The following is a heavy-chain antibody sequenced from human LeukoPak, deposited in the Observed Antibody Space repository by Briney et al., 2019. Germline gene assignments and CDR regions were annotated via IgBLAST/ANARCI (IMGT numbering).Heavy chain of an antibody. CDR1: GGTFSSYA. CDR3: ARCGDSTSCYDLDY. Sequence: SVKVSCKASGGTFSSYAISWVRQAPGEGLEWMGGIIPIFGTANYAQKFQGRVTITTDESTSTAYMELSSLRSEDTAVYYCARCGDSTSCYDLDYWGQGTLVTVSS. J-gene: IGHJ4*02. CDR2: IIPIFGTA. D-gene: IGHD2-2*01. V-gene: IGHV1-69*05.